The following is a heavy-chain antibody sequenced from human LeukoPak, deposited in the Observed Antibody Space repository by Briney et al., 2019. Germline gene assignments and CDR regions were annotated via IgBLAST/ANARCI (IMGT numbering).Heavy chain of an antibody. D-gene: IGHD2/OR15-2a*01. Sequence: SETLSLTYAVYGASFSGYYWSWIRQPPGKGLELNGEINHSGRTNYNPSLKTRVTISVDTSKNQFSLKLSSVTAADTAVYYCARGLRSETGIRVFDYWGQGTLVTVSS. J-gene: IGHJ4*02. CDR3: ARGLRSETGIRVFDY. CDR2: INHSGRT. CDR1: GASFSGYY. V-gene: IGHV4-34*01.